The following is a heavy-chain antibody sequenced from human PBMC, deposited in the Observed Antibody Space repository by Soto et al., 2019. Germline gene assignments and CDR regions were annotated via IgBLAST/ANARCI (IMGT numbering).Heavy chain of an antibody. J-gene: IGHJ6*02. D-gene: IGHD3-9*01. CDR2: IYHSGST. CDR1: GGYIISSNC. CDR3: AREKWGRHSDILTYYYYYGMDV. V-gene: IGHV4-4*02. Sequence: ASETLSLTCAVAGGYIISSNCWSWVSQPQGKGLEWIGEIYHSGSTNYNPSLKRRVTISVDKYKNQFSLKLSSVTAADTAVYYCAREKWGRHSDILTYYYYYGMDVWGQGTTVTVSS.